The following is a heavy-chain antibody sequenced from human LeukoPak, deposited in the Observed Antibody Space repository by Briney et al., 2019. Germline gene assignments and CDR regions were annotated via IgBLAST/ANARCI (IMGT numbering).Heavy chain of an antibody. J-gene: IGHJ4*02. V-gene: IGHV4-39*01. CDR2: IYYSGST. CDR3: ARGRPYSGGYHLDY. Sequence: SETLSLTCTVSGDSTSSDRYYGGWVRQPPGKGLEWIGNIYYSGSTYYNPSLKSRVAMSVDTSKNQFFLKLNSVTAADTAVYYCARGRPYSGGYHLDYWGQGTLVTVSS. D-gene: IGHD1-26*01. CDR1: GDSTSSDRYY.